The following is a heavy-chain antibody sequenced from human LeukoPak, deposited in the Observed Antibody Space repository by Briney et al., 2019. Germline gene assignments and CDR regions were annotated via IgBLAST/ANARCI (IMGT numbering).Heavy chain of an antibody. CDR3: ARDRTFSSNWYLDF. J-gene: IGHJ4*02. Sequence: PGGSLRLSCAASGLTVSSNYMSWVRQAPGKGLEWVSVIYSGGSTYYADSVKGRFTISRDNSKNTLYLQMNSLRAEDTAVYYCARDRTFSSNWYLDFWGQGTLVTVSS. D-gene: IGHD6-13*01. CDR1: GLTVSSNY. CDR2: IYSGGST. V-gene: IGHV3-66*01.